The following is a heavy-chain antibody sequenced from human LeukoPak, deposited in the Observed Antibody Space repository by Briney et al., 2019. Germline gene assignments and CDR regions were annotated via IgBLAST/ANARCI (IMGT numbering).Heavy chain of an antibody. D-gene: IGHD6-19*01. CDR3: GKTTTGYSSGRYPGWPVDY. J-gene: IGHJ4*02. V-gene: IGHV3-23*01. CDR2: IFGSGGSA. CDR1: GFTFNRYA. Sequence: PGGSLRLSCAASGFTFNRYAMYWVRQAPGKGLEWVSGIFGSGGSAHYADSVKGRFTISRDNSKNTVYLQMDSLRVDDTAVYYCGKTTTGYSSGRYPGWPVDYWGQGTLVTVSS.